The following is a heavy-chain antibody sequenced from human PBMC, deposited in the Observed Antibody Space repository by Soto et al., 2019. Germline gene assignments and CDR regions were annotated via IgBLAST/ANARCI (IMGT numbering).Heavy chain of an antibody. Sequence: QVQLQESGPGLVKPSQTLSLTCTVSGGSISSGQNFWNWIRQSPGKGLEWIGYIHHSGGTYYSPSLKSRLTISADTSKNQISLKLNSVTAADTAVYYCARDTGTYPYYFDSWGQGTLVTVSS. J-gene: IGHJ4*02. V-gene: IGHV4-30-4*08. CDR2: IHHSGGT. CDR3: ARDTGTYPYYFDS. CDR1: GGSISSGQNF. D-gene: IGHD1-26*01.